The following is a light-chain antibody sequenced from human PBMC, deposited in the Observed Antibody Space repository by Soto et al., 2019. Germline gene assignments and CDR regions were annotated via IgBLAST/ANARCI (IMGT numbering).Light chain of an antibody. CDR1: QSVTDW. V-gene: IGKV1-5*03. J-gene: IGKJ4*01. CDR2: QAS. Sequence: DIQMTQSPSTLSASVGDRVTITCRASQSVTDWLAWYQQKPGKAPKLLIYQASSLESGVPSRFSGTGSGTEFTLTISSLQPDVFATYYCQHYNSYSLTFGGGTKVEIK. CDR3: QHYNSYSLT.